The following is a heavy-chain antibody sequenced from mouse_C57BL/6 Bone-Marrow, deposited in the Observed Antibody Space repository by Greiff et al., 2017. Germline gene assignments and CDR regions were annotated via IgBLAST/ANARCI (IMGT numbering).Heavy chain of an antibody. CDR3: TRDRGLDYYAMDY. J-gene: IGHJ4*01. Sequence: EVKLQESGEGLVKPGGSLKLSCAASGFTFSSYAMSWVRQTPEKRLEWVAYISSGGDYIYYADTVKGRFTISRDNARNTLYLQMSSLKSEDTAMYYCTRDRGLDYYAMDYWGQGTSVTVSS. V-gene: IGHV5-9-1*02. D-gene: IGHD2-14*01. CDR2: ISSGGDYI. CDR1: GFTFSSYA.